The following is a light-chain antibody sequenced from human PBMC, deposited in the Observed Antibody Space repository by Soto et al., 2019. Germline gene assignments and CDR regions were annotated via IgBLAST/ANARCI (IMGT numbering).Light chain of an antibody. J-gene: IGKJ2*01. V-gene: IGKV1-33*01. Sequence: DIQVTQSPSFLSASVGDRVTITCQATQNINNYLNWYQLKPGKPPNLLIYDASTVETGVPSRFSGSGSQTHFTLTINSLKPEDTATYYCQQYANLLYTFGQGTKLEI. CDR2: DAS. CDR1: QNINNY. CDR3: QQYANLLYT.